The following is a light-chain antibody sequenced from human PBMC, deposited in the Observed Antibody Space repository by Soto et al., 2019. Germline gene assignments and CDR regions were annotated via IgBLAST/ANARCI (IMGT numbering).Light chain of an antibody. CDR1: QSVRSS. CDR3: QQRSGWPRT. V-gene: IGKV3-11*01. Sequence: EVVLTQSPVPLSLSPGDRATLSCRASQSVRSSLAWYQHKPGQVPRLLIYHTSNRGSGIPARFSGSGSGTVYILTISSVEPADFALYYCQQRSGWPRTFGQGTKVEIK. J-gene: IGKJ1*01. CDR2: HTS.